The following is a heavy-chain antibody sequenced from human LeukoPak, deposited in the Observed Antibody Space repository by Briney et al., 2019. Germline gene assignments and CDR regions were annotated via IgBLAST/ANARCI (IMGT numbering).Heavy chain of an antibody. CDR1: GFTFSSYG. CDR3: GKDQRYNWNGSRYYYYYYMDV. V-gene: IGHV3-30*18. J-gene: IGHJ6*03. CDR2: ISYDGSNK. Sequence: GGSLRLSCAASGFTFSSYGMHWVRQAPGKGLEWVAVISYDGSNKYYADSVKGRFTISRDNSKNTLYLQMNSLRAEDTAVYYCGKDQRYNWNGSRYYYYYYMDVWGKGTTVTVSS. D-gene: IGHD1-20*01.